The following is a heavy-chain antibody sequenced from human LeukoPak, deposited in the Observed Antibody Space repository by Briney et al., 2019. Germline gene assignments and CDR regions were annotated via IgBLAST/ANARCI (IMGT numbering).Heavy chain of an antibody. CDR2: IYTSGST. V-gene: IGHV4-61*02. Sequence: SETLSLTCTVSGGSISSGSYYWRWIRQPAGKGLEWIGRIYTSGSTNYNPSLKSRFTISVDTSKNQFSLKLSSVPAADTAVYYCARAPPSNYVDYWGQGTLVTVSS. J-gene: IGHJ4*02. D-gene: IGHD4-11*01. CDR1: GGSISSGSYY. CDR3: ARAPPSNYVDY.